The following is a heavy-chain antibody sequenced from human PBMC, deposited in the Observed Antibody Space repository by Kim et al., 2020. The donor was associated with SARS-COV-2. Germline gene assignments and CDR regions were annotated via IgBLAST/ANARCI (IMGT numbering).Heavy chain of an antibody. Sequence: SVKLSCKASGGTFSSYAISWVRLAPGQGLEWMGGIIPIFGTANYAQKFQGRVTITADKSTSTAYMELSSLRSEDTAVYYCARGSGTVYYGMDVWGQGTTVTVSS. J-gene: IGHJ6*02. CDR3: ARGSGTVYYGMDV. CDR1: GGTFSSYA. CDR2: IIPIFGTA. D-gene: IGHD6-13*01. V-gene: IGHV1-69*06.